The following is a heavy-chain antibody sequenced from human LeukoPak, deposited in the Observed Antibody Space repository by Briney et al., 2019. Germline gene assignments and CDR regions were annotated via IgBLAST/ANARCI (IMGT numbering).Heavy chain of an antibody. CDR1: GGTFSSYA. Sequence: SVKVSCKASGGTFSSYAISWVRPAPGQGLEWMGGIIPIFGTANYAQKFQGRVTITADESTSTAYMELSSLRSEDTAVYYCARRLTYYDYVWGSYRDYNWFDPWGQGTLVTVSS. CDR2: IIPIFGTA. D-gene: IGHD3-16*02. J-gene: IGHJ5*02. V-gene: IGHV1-69*01. CDR3: ARRLTYYDYVWGSYRDYNWFDP.